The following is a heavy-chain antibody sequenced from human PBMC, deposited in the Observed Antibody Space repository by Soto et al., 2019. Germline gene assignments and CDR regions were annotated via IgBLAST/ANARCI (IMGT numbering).Heavy chain of an antibody. J-gene: IGHJ5*02. CDR3: ARSVFP. CDR2: MYNTGST. Sequence: NPSETLSLTCTVSGGSISRYYWSWIRQPPGKGLEWIGYMYNTGSTVYNPPFKSRVTISVDTSKNQFSLKLSSVTAADTAVYYCARSVFPWGRGTLVTVSS. CDR1: GGSISRYY. V-gene: IGHV4-59*12.